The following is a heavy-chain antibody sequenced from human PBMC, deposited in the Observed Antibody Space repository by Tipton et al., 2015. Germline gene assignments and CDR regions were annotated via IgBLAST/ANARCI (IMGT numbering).Heavy chain of an antibody. CDR3: ACQDYDSLTRDYQTVDY. CDR2: ISHSGNT. D-gene: IGHD3-9*01. V-gene: IGHV4-34*01. CDR1: GGSFSDYY. J-gene: IGHJ4*02. Sequence: LRLSCAVYGGSFSDYYWSWIRQSPGKGLEWIGSISHSGNTYYNPSLKSRVTMSRDTSKNQFSLKLTSATAADTAVYYCACQDYDSLTRDYQTVDYWGQGTLVTVSS.